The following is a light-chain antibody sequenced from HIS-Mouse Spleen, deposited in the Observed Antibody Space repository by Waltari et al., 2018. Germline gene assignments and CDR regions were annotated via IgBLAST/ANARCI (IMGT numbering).Light chain of an antibody. CDR1: KLGDKY. CDR2: QAS. CDR3: QAWDSSTDVV. V-gene: IGLV3-1*01. Sequence: SYELTQPPSVSGSPGQTASITCSGGKLGDKYACWYQQKPGQSPVVVIYQASKRPSGIPERFSGSNSGNTATLTISGTQAMDEADYYCQAWDSSTDVVFGGGTKLTVL. J-gene: IGLJ2*01.